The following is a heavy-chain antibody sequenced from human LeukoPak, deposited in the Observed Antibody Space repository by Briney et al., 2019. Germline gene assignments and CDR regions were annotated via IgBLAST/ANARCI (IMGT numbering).Heavy chain of an antibody. J-gene: IGHJ6*03. D-gene: IGHD3-10*01. CDR3: ARDVPRGTGYMDV. CDR2: IYFSGST. CDR1: GGSIKNYY. Sequence: PSEXXSLTCTVSGGSIKNYYWTWLRQPPGKGLEWIGYIYFSGSTSSNPSLTSRGNISVDTTKNQCSLRQKYIPAADTAVYYCARDVPRGTGYMDVWGKGTTVTVSS. V-gene: IGHV4-59*01.